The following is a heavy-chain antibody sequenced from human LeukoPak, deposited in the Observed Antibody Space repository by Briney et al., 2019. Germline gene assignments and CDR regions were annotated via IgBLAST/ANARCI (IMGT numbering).Heavy chain of an antibody. Sequence: GGSLRLSCAASGFSFSSYGMHWVRQAPGKGLEWVAVISYDGSNKYYADSVKGRFTISRDNSKNTLYLQMNSLRAEDTAVYYCAKAGQLERLDYWGQGTLVTVSS. J-gene: IGHJ4*02. CDR1: GFSFSSYG. V-gene: IGHV3-30*18. CDR3: AKAGQLERLDY. CDR2: ISYDGSNK. D-gene: IGHD1-1*01.